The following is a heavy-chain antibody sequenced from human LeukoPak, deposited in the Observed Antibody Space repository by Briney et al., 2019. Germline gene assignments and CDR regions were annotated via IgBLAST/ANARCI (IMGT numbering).Heavy chain of an antibody. CDR2: ISYDGSNK. V-gene: IGHV3-30-3*01. Sequence: PGGSLRLSCAASGFTFSSYAMHWVRQAPGKGLEWVAVISYDGSNKYYADSVKGRFTISRDNSKNTLYLQMNSLRAEDTAVYYCARSSQLWGQGTLVTVSS. CDR1: GFTFSSYA. J-gene: IGHJ1*01. CDR3: ARSSQL.